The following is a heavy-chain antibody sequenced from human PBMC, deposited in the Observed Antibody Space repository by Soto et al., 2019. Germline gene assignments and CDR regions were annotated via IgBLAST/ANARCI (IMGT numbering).Heavy chain of an antibody. Sequence: ASVKVSCKASGYTFTSYGISWVRQAPGQGLEWMGWISAYNGNTNYAQKLQGRVTMTTDTSTSTAYMELRSLRSDDTAVYYCARDNAHYGDYVTPFDLWGRGTLVTVS. D-gene: IGHD4-17*01. V-gene: IGHV1-18*01. CDR2: ISAYNGNT. CDR3: ARDNAHYGDYVTPFDL. CDR1: GYTFTSYG. J-gene: IGHJ2*01.